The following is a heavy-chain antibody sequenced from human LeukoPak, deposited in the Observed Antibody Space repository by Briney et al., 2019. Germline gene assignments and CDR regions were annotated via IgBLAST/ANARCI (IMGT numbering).Heavy chain of an antibody. D-gene: IGHD3-16*01. Sequence: GGSLRLSCAASGVTFSTYGMHWVRQAPGKGLGWVAFIRYDGSNKYYADSVKGRFTISRDNSKNTLYLQMNSLRAEDTAVYYCAKRSGGSLDYWGQGTLVTVSS. CDR2: IRYDGSNK. CDR3: AKRSGGSLDY. V-gene: IGHV3-30*02. CDR1: GVTFSTYG. J-gene: IGHJ4*02.